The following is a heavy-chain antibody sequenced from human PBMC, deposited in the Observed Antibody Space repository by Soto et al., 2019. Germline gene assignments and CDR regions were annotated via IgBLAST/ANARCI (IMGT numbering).Heavy chain of an antibody. J-gene: IGHJ5*02. V-gene: IGHV1-2*02. CDR3: ARDNKITSLMKSFDP. CDR2: IIPKSGGT. Sequence: GASVKVSCKASGYTFTDYYVHWVRQAPGQGLEWMGWIIPKSGGTNYAQKFQGRVTMTRDTSITTAYMELSGLRYDDTAVYYCARDNKITSLMKSFDPWGQGTLVTVSS. D-gene: IGHD2-8*01. CDR1: GYTFTDYY.